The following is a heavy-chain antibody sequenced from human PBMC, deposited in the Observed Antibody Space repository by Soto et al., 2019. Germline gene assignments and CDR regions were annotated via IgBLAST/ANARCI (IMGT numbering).Heavy chain of an antibody. CDR3: ARAITIPYYMDV. J-gene: IGHJ6*03. CDR1: GGSISSYY. Sequence: PSETLSLTCTVSGGSISSYYWSWIRQPPGKGLEWIGYIYYSGSTNYNPSLKSRVTISVDTSKNQFSLKLSSVTAADTAVYYCARAITIPYYMDVWGKGTTVTVSS. D-gene: IGHD3-3*01. V-gene: IGHV4-59*08. CDR2: IYYSGST.